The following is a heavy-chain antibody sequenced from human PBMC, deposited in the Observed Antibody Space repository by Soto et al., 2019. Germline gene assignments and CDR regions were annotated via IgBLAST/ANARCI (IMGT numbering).Heavy chain of an antibody. J-gene: IGHJ4*02. CDR3: ARVAAGSGWPIDS. D-gene: IGHD6-19*01. V-gene: IGHV4-59*01. Sequence: SDTLALTCTVSGGSISRYYWSWIRQPPGKGLEWIGYIYYSGSTNYNPSLKSRVTISVDTSKNQFSLKLSSVTAADTAVYYCARVAAGSGWPIDSWGQGTLVTVSS. CDR2: IYYSGST. CDR1: GGSISRYY.